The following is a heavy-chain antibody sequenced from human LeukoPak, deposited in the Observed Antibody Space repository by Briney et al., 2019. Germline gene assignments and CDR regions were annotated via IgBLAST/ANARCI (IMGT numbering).Heavy chain of an antibody. Sequence: ASVKVSCKVSGYTLTELSMHWVRQAPGKGLEWMGGFDPEDGETIYAQKFQGRVTMTEDTSTDSAYMELSSLRSEDTAVYYCATPGFGELTVRAFDIWGQGTMVTVSS. V-gene: IGHV1-24*01. D-gene: IGHD3-10*01. CDR2: FDPEDGET. CDR1: GYTLTELS. CDR3: ATPGFGELTVRAFDI. J-gene: IGHJ3*02.